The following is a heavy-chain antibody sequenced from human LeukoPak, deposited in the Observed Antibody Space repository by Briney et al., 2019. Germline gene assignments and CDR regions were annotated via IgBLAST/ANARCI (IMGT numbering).Heavy chain of an antibody. CDR3: ARDTPPHYYDSSGYYYGYYYYGMDV. V-gene: IGHV4-61*02. CDR2: IYTSGST. Sequence: SQTLSLTCTVSGGSISSGSYYWSWIRQPAGKGLEWIGRIYTSGSTNYNPSLKSRVTISVDTSKNQFSLKLSSVTAADTAVYYCARDTPPHYYDSSGYYYGYYYYGMDVWGQGTTVTVSS. D-gene: IGHD3-22*01. J-gene: IGHJ6*02. CDR1: GGSISSGSYY.